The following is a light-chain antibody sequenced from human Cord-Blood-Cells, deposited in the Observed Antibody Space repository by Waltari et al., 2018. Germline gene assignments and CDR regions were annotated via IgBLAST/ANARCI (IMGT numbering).Light chain of an antibody. V-gene: IGKV3-20*01. CDR2: GAS. J-gene: IGKJ1*01. CDR1: QSVSSSY. Sequence: EIVFTQSPGTLSLSPGERPTLSCRASQSVSSSYLAWYQQKPGQAPRLLIYGASSRATGIPDRFSGSGSGTDFTLTISRLEPEDFAVYYCQQYGSSPVTFGQGTKVEIK. CDR3: QQYGSSPVT.